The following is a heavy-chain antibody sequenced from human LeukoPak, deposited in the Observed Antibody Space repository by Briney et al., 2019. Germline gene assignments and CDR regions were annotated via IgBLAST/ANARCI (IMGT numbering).Heavy chain of an antibody. D-gene: IGHD2/OR15-2a*01. Sequence: GGSLRLSCAASGFTVSSNYMSWVRQAPGKGLEWVSVIYSGGTIYYADSVKGRFTISRDNAKNSLYLQMNSLRAEDTAVYYCAREAERRYYFTSDYGMDVWGQGTTVTVSS. CDR3: AREAERRYYFTSDYGMDV. CDR2: IYSGGTI. CDR1: GFTVSSNY. J-gene: IGHJ6*02. V-gene: IGHV3-53*01.